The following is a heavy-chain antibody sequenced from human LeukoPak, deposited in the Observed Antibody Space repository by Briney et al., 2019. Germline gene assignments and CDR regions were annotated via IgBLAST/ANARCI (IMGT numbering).Heavy chain of an antibody. J-gene: IGHJ6*03. CDR2: ISSSSSYI. D-gene: IGHD3-9*01. Sequence: KPGGSLRLSCAASGFTFISYSMNWVRQAPGKGLEWVSSISSSSSYIYYADSVKGRFTISRDNAKNSLYLQMNSLRAEDTAVYCCARAIDSPYYYYWYYMDVWGKGTTVTVSS. CDR1: GFTFISYS. V-gene: IGHV3-21*01. CDR3: ARAIDSPYYYYWYYMDV.